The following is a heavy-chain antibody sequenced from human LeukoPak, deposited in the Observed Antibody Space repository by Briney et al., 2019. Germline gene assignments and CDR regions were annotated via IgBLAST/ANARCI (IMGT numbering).Heavy chain of an antibody. Sequence: PGGSLRLSCAASGFTFSSYAMHWVRQAPGKGLEWVAVISYDGSNKYYADSVKGRFTISRDNSKNTLYLQMNSLRAEDTVVYYCAGDRATSYFDYWGQGALVTISS. J-gene: IGHJ4*02. CDR3: AGDRATSYFDY. CDR1: GFTFSSYA. D-gene: IGHD1-26*01. CDR2: ISYDGSNK. V-gene: IGHV3-30*04.